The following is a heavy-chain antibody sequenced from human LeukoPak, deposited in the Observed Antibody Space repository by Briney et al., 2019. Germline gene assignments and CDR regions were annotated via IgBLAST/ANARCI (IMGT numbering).Heavy chain of an antibody. CDR3: ARTPLTTVVTLNFDY. CDR1: GYTFTGYY. CDR2: INPNSGGT. D-gene: IGHD4-23*01. V-gene: IGHV1-2*02. Sequence: ASVKVSCKASGYTFTGYYMHWVRQAPGQGREWMGWINPNSGGTNYAQKFQGRVTMTRDTSISTAYMELSRLRSDDTAVYYCARTPLTTVVTLNFDYWGQGTLVTVSS. J-gene: IGHJ4*02.